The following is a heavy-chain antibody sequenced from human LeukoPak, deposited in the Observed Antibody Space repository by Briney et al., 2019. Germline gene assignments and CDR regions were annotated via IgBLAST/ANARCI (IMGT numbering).Heavy chain of an antibody. J-gene: IGHJ4*02. CDR1: GFTFSDYY. CDR2: ISGSSSYT. V-gene: IGHV3-11*06. Sequence: PGGSLRLSCAASGFTFSDYYMNWIRQAPGKGLEWVSYISGSSSYTNYADSAKGRFTISRDNAKNSLYLQMNSLRAEDTAVYYCVRDRNIDYWGQGTLVTVSS. D-gene: IGHD4-11*01. CDR3: VRDRNIDY.